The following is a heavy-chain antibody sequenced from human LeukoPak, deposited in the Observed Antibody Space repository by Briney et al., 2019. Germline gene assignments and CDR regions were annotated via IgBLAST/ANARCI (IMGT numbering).Heavy chain of an antibody. V-gene: IGHV1-46*01. CDR3: ARAGLLWFGESRMAFDI. CDR1: GYTFTSYY. J-gene: IGHJ3*02. CDR2: INPSGGST. D-gene: IGHD3-10*01. Sequence: ASVKVSCKASGYTFTSYYMHWVRQAPGQGLEWMGIINPSGGSTSYAQKFQGRVTMTRDTSTSTVYMELSSLRSEDTAVYYCARAGLLWFGESRMAFDIWGQGTIVTVSS.